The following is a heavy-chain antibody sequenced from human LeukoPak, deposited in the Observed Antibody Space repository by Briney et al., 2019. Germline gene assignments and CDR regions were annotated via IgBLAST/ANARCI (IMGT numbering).Heavy chain of an antibody. CDR2: ISGSGGST. D-gene: IGHD3-22*01. CDR1: GFTFSSYA. CDR3: AKDNYDTHGTAAADY. J-gene: IGHJ4*02. Sequence: GGSLRLSCAASGFTFSSYAMSWVRQAPGKGLEWVSAISGSGGSTYYADPVKGRFTISRDNSKNTLYLQMNSLRAEDTAVYYCAKDNYDTHGTAAADYWGQGTLVTVSS. V-gene: IGHV3-23*01.